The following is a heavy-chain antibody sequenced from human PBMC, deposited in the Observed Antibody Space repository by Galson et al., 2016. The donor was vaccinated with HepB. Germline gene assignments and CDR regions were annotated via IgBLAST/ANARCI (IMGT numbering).Heavy chain of an antibody. Sequence: SETLSLTCSVSGDSISSYFWSWIRQPPGKGLEWIGYVYSSGSTIYNPSLQSRVTMSVDTSKNQFSLNLESVTAADTALCYCARLRYSGNFDFWGEGALATVSS. CDR2: VYSSGST. CDR3: ARLRYSGNFDF. D-gene: IGHD5-12*01. V-gene: IGHV4-59*01. CDR1: GDSISSYF. J-gene: IGHJ4*02.